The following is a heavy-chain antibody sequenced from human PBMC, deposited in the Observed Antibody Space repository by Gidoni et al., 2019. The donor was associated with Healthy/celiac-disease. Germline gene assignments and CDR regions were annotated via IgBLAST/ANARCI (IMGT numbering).Heavy chain of an antibody. V-gene: IGHV3-33*01. CDR1: GFTFSSYG. J-gene: IGHJ4*02. CDR3: ARDGDIAVAGTWMPFDY. CDR2: IWYDGSNK. Sequence: QVQLVESGGGVVQPGRSLRLPCAASGFTFSSYGMHWVRQAPGKGLEWVAVIWYDGSNKYYADSVKGRFTISRDNSKNTLYLQMNSLRAEDTAVYYCARDGDIAVAGTWMPFDYWGQGTLVTVSS. D-gene: IGHD6-19*01.